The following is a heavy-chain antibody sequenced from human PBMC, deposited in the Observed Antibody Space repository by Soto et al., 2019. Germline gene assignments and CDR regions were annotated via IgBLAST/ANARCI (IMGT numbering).Heavy chain of an antibody. CDR2: INPSGGST. Sequence: GASVKVSCKASRYTFTNFYIHWLRQAPGQGLEWMGIINPSGGSTTYPQKFQGRVTMTRDTSTSTVHMELITLRSEDTAVYYCARFQVGRPLDVWGPGTTVTVSS. CDR3: ARFQVGRPLDV. J-gene: IGHJ6*02. D-gene: IGHD1-26*01. V-gene: IGHV1-46*01. CDR1: RYTFTNFY.